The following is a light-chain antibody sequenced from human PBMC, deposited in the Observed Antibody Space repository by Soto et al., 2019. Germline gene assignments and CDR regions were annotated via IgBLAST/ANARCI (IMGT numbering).Light chain of an antibody. CDR2: EVT. CDR1: SSDVGYYDY. CDR3: SSYAGSNNFV. V-gene: IGLV2-8*01. J-gene: IGLJ1*01. Sequence: SVLAQPPSASGFPGQSVTISCTGTSSDVGYYDYVSWYQQHPGKAPKLVIYEVTKRPSGVPDRVSASKSGNTASLTVSGLRAEDEDDYYCSSYAGSNNFVFGSGTKVTVL.